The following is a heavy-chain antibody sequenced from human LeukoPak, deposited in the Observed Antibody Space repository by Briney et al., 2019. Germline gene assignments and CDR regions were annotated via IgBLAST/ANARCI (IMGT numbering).Heavy chain of an antibody. D-gene: IGHD3-3*01. CDR3: ARGPPPSPTIPYDFWSGYYPHYYYNYMDV. CDR1: GYTFTSYD. J-gene: IGHJ6*03. V-gene: IGHV1-8*01. Sequence: GASVKVSCKASGYTFTSYDINWVRQATGQGLEWMGWMNPNSGNTGYAQKFQGRVTMTRNTSISTAYMELSSLRSEDTAVYYCARGPPPSPTIPYDFWSGYYPHYYYNYMDVWGKGTTVTVSS. CDR2: MNPNSGNT.